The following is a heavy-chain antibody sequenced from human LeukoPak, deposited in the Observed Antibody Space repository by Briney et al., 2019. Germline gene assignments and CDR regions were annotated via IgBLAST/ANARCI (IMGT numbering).Heavy chain of an antibody. Sequence: PSETLSLTCAVYCGSFSGYYGSWIRQPPGKGLELIGEINHSGSTNYNPSLKSRVTISVDTSKNQFSLKLSSVTAADTGVYYCARGQGVTVIKVGKNWFDPWSQGTQVIVSP. J-gene: IGHJ5*02. V-gene: IGHV4-34*01. D-gene: IGHD3-22*01. CDR3: ARGQGVTVIKVGKNWFDP. CDR2: INHSGST. CDR1: CGSFSGYY.